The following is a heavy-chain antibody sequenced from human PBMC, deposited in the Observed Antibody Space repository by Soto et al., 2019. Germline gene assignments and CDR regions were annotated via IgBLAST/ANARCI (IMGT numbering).Heavy chain of an antibody. D-gene: IGHD2-15*01. CDR3: ARHRRGVVNDWFDP. Sequence: QLQLQESGPGLVKPSETLSLTCTVSCGSISSSGYYWGLMRQPPGKGLEWIGGIYYSGSTYYNPSLNIRVTIAVDMYNKQFSQKLTAVNAGDTAVYYWARHRRGVVNDWFDPWGQGTLVTVSS. J-gene: IGHJ5*02. V-gene: IGHV4-39*01. CDR1: CGSISSSGYY. CDR2: IYYSGST.